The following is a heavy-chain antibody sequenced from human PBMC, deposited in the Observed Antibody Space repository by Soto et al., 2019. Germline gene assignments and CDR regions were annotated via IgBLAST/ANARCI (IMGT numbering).Heavy chain of an antibody. CDR2: IKTTTDGGTT. V-gene: IGHV3-15*01. CDR3: TKEIHGYSYFDY. D-gene: IGHD5-18*01. J-gene: IGHJ4*02. CDR1: GFTFSNAW. Sequence: PGGSLRLSCAASGFTFSNAWLSWVRQAPGKGLEWVGHIKTTTDGGTTDYAAPVKGRFTISRDDSQNTLYLQMDSLNTEDTAVYFCTKEIHGYSYFDYWGQGTLVTVSS.